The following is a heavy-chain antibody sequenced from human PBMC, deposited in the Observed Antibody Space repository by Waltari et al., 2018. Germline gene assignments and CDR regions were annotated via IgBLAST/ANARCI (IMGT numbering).Heavy chain of an antibody. D-gene: IGHD2-15*01. V-gene: IGHV3-33*01. J-gene: IGHJ4*02. Sequence: QVQLVESGGGVVQPGRSLRLSCAASGFTFRSYGQHWVRQAPGKGREWVAVIWYDGSNKYYADSVKGRFTISRDNSKNTLYLQMNSLRAEDTAVYYCARELAQMTPFFDYWGQGTLVTVSS. CDR2: IWYDGSNK. CDR3: ARELAQMTPFFDY. CDR1: GFTFRSYG.